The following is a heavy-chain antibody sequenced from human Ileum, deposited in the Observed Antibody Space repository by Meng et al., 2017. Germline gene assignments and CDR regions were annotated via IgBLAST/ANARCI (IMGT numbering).Heavy chain of an antibody. CDR3: ARRDSSASYLDC. CDR2: IYPGDSDT. V-gene: IGHV5-51*01. D-gene: IGHD3-22*01. Sequence: GGSLRLSCKGSGYSFTSSWIGWVRQMPGKGLEWMGIIYPGDSDTRYSPSFQGQVTISADKSISTAYLQWNSLKASDTAMYFCARRDSSASYLDCWGQGTLVTVSS. CDR1: GYSFTSSW. J-gene: IGHJ4*02.